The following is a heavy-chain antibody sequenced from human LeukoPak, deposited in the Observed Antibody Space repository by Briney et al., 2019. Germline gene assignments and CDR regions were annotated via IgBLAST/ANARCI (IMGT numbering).Heavy chain of an antibody. J-gene: IGHJ6*03. CDR2: ITGSSTYT. CDR3: ARDAALLPGKYYYYMDV. CDR1: GFTFSIYI. D-gene: IGHD1-14*01. V-gene: IGHV3-21*01. Sequence: GGSLRLSCVGSGFTFSIYIMNWVRRAPGKGLEWVSSITGSSTYTNYADSLKGRFTISRDNAKNSMYLEMNSLTAEDTAAYFCARDAALLPGKYYYYMDVWGKGTRVTVSS.